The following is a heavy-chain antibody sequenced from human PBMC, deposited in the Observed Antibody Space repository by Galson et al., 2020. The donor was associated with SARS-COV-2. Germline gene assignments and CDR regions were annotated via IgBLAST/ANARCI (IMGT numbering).Heavy chain of an antibody. Sequence: SGPTLVKPTQTLTLTCTFSGFSLTTTGVCVTWIRQPPGKALEWLALIDWSDEKYYTTSPKTGLTMSKDTSKNQVVLTMTNVDPVDTATYYCARVLWNAFDYWGQGILVTVSS. CDR3: ARVLWNAFDY. CDR2: IDWSDEK. V-gene: IGHV2-70*12. J-gene: IGHJ4*02. D-gene: IGHD2-21*01. CDR1: GFSLTTTGVC.